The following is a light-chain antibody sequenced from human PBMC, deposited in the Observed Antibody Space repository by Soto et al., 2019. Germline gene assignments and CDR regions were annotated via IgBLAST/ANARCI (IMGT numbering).Light chain of an antibody. Sequence: EIVFTQSPGTLSLSPGERATLSCRAGQSVSSSYLAWYQQKPGQAPRLLIYGASSRTAGIPDRFSGSGSGTDFTLTISRLEPEDFAVYYCQQYGSSPPITFGQGTRLEI. CDR2: GAS. J-gene: IGKJ5*01. V-gene: IGKV3-20*01. CDR3: QQYGSSPPIT. CDR1: QSVSSSY.